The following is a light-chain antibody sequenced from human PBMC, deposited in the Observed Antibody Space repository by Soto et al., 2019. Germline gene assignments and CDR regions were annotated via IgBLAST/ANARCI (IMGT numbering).Light chain of an antibody. J-gene: IGKJ2*01. CDR2: DVF. CDR3: QQYHSFSFT. Sequence: DIQMTQSPSSLSASVGDRVTITCRASQSITYWLAWYQQKPGRAPKLLIYDVFNLQSGVPSRFSGSGSGTEFTLTISSLQPDDSATYYCQQYHSFSFTFGQGTKVDSK. CDR1: QSITYW. V-gene: IGKV1-5*01.